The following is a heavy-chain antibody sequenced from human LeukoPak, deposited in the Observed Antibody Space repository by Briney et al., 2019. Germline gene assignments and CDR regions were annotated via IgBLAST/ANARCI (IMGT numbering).Heavy chain of an antibody. Sequence: SETLSLTCTVSGGSISSYYWSWIRQPAGKGLEWIGRIYTTGNTNYNPSLKSRVTMSIDASKKQFSLKLSSVTAADTAVYYCARGKYYYDSNSSYRYFDPWGQGTLSPSPQ. V-gene: IGHV4-4*07. CDR2: IYTTGNT. D-gene: IGHD3-22*01. J-gene: IGHJ5*02. CDR3: ARGKYYYDSNSSYRYFDP. CDR1: GGSISSYY.